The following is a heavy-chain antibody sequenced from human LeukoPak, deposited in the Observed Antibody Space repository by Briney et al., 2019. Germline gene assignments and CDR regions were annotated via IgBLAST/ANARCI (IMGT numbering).Heavy chain of an antibody. CDR2: IYHSGST. Sequence: KPSETLSLTCAVSGYSISSGYYWGWIRQPPGKGLEWIGSIYHSGSTYYNPSLKSRVTISVDTSKNQFSLKLSSVTAADTAVYYCARLLGRTFYDMDVWGKGTTVTVSS. CDR1: GYSISSGYY. J-gene: IGHJ6*03. V-gene: IGHV4-38-2*01. D-gene: IGHD2-2*01. CDR3: ARLLGRTFYDMDV.